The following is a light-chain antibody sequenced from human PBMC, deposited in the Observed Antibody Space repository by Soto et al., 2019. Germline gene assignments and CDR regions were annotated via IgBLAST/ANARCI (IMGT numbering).Light chain of an antibody. CDR3: HQYGDSPHS. V-gene: IGKV3-20*01. CDR1: QRISANY. Sequence: VVLTQSPGTLSLSPGESATLSCRATQRISANYIAWYQLKPGQAPRLLIHGSLTRAAGIPDRFSGSGSGADFTLTIARVEPEECAVDYCHQYGDSPHSFGQGTKRDNK. J-gene: IGKJ2*01. CDR2: GSL.